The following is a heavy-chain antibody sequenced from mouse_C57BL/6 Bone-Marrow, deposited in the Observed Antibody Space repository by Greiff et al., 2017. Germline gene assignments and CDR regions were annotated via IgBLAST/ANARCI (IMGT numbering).Heavy chain of an antibody. Sequence: VKLQQPGAELVMPGASVKLSCKASGYTFTSYWMHWVKQRPGQGLEWIGEIDPSDSYTNYNQKFKGKSTLTVDKSSSTAYMQLSSLTSEDSAVYYCARWDYGLDYWGQGTTLTVSS. V-gene: IGHV1-69*01. J-gene: IGHJ2*01. CDR1: GYTFTSYW. D-gene: IGHD1-1*01. CDR3: ARWDYGLDY. CDR2: IDPSDSYT.